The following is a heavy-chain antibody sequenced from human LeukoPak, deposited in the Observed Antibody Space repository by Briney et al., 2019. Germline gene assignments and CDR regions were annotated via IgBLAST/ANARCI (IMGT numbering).Heavy chain of an antibody. V-gene: IGHV3-30*18. J-gene: IGHJ4*02. Sequence: GGSLRFSCAASGFTFSSYAMSWVRQAPGKGLEWVAVISYDGSNKYYADPVKGRFTISRDNSKNTLYLQMNSLRAEDTAVYYCAKGRDNWNDAAMDYWGQGTLVTVSS. CDR2: ISYDGSNK. D-gene: IGHD1-1*01. CDR1: GFTFSSYA. CDR3: AKGRDNWNDAAMDY.